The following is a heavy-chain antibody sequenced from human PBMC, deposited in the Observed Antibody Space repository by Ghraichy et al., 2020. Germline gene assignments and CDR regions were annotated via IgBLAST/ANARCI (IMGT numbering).Heavy chain of an antibody. CDR3: ARDRDDFWSGYRNYYFDY. J-gene: IGHJ4*02. D-gene: IGHD3-3*01. Sequence: GGSLRLSCAASGFTFSSYSMNWVRQAPGKGLEWVSYISSSSSTIYYADSVKGRFTISRDNAKNSLYLQMNSLRDEDTAVYYCARDRDDFWSGYRNYYFDYWGQGTLVTVSS. CDR2: ISSSSSTI. CDR1: GFTFSSYS. V-gene: IGHV3-48*02.